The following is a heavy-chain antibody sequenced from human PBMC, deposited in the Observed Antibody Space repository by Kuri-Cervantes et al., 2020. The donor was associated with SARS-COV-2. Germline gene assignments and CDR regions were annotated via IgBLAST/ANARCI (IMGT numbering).Heavy chain of an antibody. J-gene: IGHJ3*02. CDR1: GYTFTGYY. CDR2: INPNSGGT. Sequence: ASVKVSCKASGYTFTGYYMHWVRQAPGQGLEWMGWINPNSGGTNYAQKFQGWVTMTRDTPISTVYMELSRLRSDDTAVYYCARSTPFRRVGVGGQGGAFDIWSQGTMVTVSS. CDR3: ARSTPFRRVGVGGQGGAFDI. V-gene: IGHV1-2*04. D-gene: IGHD3-10*01.